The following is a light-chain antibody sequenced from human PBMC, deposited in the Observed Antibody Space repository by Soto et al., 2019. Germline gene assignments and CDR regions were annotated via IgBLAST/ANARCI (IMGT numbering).Light chain of an antibody. J-gene: IGKJ5*01. V-gene: IGKV3-15*01. Sequence: EIVMTPSPGSLSVSPVERVILYCRASQSVSSNLAWYQQKRGQSPRLLICGASTRATGLPYRFSGSGSGTEFTLTISILQSEDFADYYCQQYQNWPLITFGQGTRLENK. CDR3: QQYQNWPLIT. CDR1: QSVSSN. CDR2: GAS.